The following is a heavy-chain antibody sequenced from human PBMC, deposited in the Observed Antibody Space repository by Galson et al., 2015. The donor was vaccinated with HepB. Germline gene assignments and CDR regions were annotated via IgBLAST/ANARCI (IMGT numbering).Heavy chain of an antibody. Sequence: SVKVSCKASGCTFTSYAMHWVRQAPGQRLEWMGWINAGNGNTKYSQKFQGRVTITRDTSASTAYMELSSLRSEDTAVYYCARARFGHSSSWYLGYWGQGTLVTVSS. J-gene: IGHJ4*02. D-gene: IGHD6-13*01. V-gene: IGHV1-3*01. CDR1: GCTFTSYA. CDR2: INAGNGNT. CDR3: ARARFGHSSSWYLGY.